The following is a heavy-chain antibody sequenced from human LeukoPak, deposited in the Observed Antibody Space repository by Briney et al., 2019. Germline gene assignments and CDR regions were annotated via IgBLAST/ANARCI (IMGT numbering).Heavy chain of an antibody. J-gene: IGHJ6*02. CDR2: ISASDGTT. V-gene: IGHV1-18*01. CDR1: GYTFTIYG. CDR3: ARDPDRSMVVIHCYYYYGMDV. D-gene: IGHD4/OR15-4a*01. Sequence: GASVKVSCKASGYTFTIYGISWVRQAPGQGLEWMGWISASDGTTIYARDFQDRLTLTTDTSTTTAHMELRSLRSNDTAVYYCARDPDRSMVVIHCYYYYGMDVWGQGTTVTVSS.